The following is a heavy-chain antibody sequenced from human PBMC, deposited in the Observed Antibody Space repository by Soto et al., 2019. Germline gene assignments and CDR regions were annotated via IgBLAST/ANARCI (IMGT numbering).Heavy chain of an antibody. Sequence: ASVKVSCKASGYTFTNSGISCVRQAPSQGLEWMGWISTDNGNTNYAQKLQGRVTMTTDTSTSTAYMELRSLRSDDTAVYYCARDQNYYDSSGYYGNPGYWGQGTLVTVSS. CDR1: GYTFTNSG. J-gene: IGHJ4*02. CDR2: ISTDNGNT. CDR3: ARDQNYYDSSGYYGNPGY. V-gene: IGHV1-18*01. D-gene: IGHD3-22*01.